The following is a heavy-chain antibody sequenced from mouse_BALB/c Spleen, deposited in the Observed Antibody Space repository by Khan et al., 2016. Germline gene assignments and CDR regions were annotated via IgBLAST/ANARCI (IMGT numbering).Heavy chain of an antibody. Sequence: EVELVESGGGLVQPGGSLKLSCAASEFTFSTYAMSWVRQTPDKRLELVATINSNGGSTYYPDNVKGRFTISRDNAKNTLYLQMSSLKSEDTAMYYCARVRQAVDYWGQGTSVTVSS. CDR1: EFTFSTYA. V-gene: IGHV5-6-3*01. J-gene: IGHJ4*01. CDR2: INSNGGST. CDR3: ARVRQAVDY. D-gene: IGHD2-14*01.